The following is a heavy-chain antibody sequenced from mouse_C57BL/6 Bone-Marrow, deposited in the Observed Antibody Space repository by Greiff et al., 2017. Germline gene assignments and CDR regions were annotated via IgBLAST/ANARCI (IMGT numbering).Heavy chain of an antibody. D-gene: IGHD3-2*02. CDR2: IWSGGSA. Sequence: QVQLKESGPGLVQPSQSLSITCTVSGFSLTSYGVHWVRQSPGKGLEWLGVIWSGGSADYNAAFISRLSISKDNSTSQVFFKMNSLQADDTAIYYCASETAQRFAYWGQGTLVTVSA. CDR1: GFSLTSYG. J-gene: IGHJ3*01. V-gene: IGHV2-2*01. CDR3: ASETAQRFAY.